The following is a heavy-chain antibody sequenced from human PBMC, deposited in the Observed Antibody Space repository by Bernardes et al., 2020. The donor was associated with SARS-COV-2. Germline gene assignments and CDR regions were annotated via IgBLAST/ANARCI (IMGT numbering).Heavy chain of an antibody. CDR2: IYYSGST. J-gene: IGHJ4*02. CDR3: ARIITIFGVVPTDFDY. CDR1: GGSISSSSYY. Sequence: SEPLSLTCTVSGGSISSSSYYWGWIRQPPGKGLEWIGSIYYSGSTYYNPSLKSRVTISVDTSKNQFSLKLSSVTAADTAVYYCARIITIFGVVPTDFDYWGQGTLITVSS. D-gene: IGHD3-3*01. V-gene: IGHV4-39*01.